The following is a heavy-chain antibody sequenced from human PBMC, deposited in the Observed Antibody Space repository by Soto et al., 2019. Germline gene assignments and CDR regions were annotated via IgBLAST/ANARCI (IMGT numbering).Heavy chain of an antibody. CDR2: IRTKANNYAT. CDR3: SSAREISPGN. J-gene: IGHJ4*02. V-gene: IGHV3-73*01. CDR1: GFTFTTSA. Sequence: GGSLRLSCAASGFTFTTSAIHWVRQASGKGLEWVGRIRTKANNYATTYAASVKGRFTFSRDDSKNTAYLQMNSLKTEDTAVYYCSSAREISPGNWGQGTLVTVSS.